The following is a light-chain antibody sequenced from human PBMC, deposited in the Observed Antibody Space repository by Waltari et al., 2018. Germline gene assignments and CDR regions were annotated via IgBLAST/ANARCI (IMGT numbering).Light chain of an antibody. J-gene: IGKJ2*01. Sequence: DTQMTQSPSSLSASGGDRVAITCQASQDIQTFLNWFKQKPGKAPQLLIYDACKCETGVPPRFSGSGSGTSFTLAISSLQAHDSAVYVCLQYDNLPYAFGQGTRLEI. V-gene: IGKV1-33*01. CDR3: LQYDNLPYA. CDR2: DAC. CDR1: QDIQTF.